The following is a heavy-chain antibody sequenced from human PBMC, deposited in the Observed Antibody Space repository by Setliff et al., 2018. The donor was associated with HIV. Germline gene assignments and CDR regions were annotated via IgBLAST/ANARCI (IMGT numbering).Heavy chain of an antibody. CDR1: GAPLNGFF. J-gene: IGHJ5*02. CDR2: INHSGST. V-gene: IGHV4-34*01. CDR3: ASRVYYYDSSGYLREEGFDP. Sequence: PSETLSLTCAVYGAPLNGFFWSWVRQRPERGLEWIGEINHSGSTNYNPSLKSRVTISVDTSKNQFSLKLSSVTAADAAVYYCASRVYYYDSSGYLREEGFDPWGQGTLVTSPQ. D-gene: IGHD3-22*01.